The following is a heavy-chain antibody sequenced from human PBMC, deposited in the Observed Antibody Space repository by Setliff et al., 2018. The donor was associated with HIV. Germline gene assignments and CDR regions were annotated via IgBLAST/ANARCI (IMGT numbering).Heavy chain of an antibody. CDR2: MNPRDSQI. CDR1: GFTLTDFP. CDR3: ARDAWGAGPDFDY. Sequence: QSGGSLRLSCKTSGFTLTDFPMYWVRQVPGKGLEWVACMNPRDSQIYYVDSVKGRFTLSSDNAENSLYLQMNSLRADDTAVYYCARDAWGAGPDFDYWGQGTLVTVSS. D-gene: IGHD3-16*01. V-gene: IGHV3-7*01. J-gene: IGHJ4*02.